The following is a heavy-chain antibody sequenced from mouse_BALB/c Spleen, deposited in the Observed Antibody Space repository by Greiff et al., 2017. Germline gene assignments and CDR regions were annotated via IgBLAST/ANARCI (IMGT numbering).Heavy chain of an antibody. CDR3: ARSDYYGSSYAMDY. CDR2: INPYNGAT. V-gene: IGHV1-31*01. D-gene: IGHD1-1*01. Sequence: EVKLQESGPELVKPGASMKISCKASGYSFTVYYMHWVKQSHVKSLEWIGRINPYNGATSYNQNFKDKASLTVDKSSSTAYMELHSLTSEDSAVYYCARSDYYGSSYAMDYWGQGTSVTVSS. CDR1: GYSFTVYY. J-gene: IGHJ4*01.